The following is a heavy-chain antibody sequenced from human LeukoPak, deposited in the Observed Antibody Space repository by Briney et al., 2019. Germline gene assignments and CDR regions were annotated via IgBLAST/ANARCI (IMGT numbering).Heavy chain of an antibody. D-gene: IGHD1-7*01. CDR3: TKEHATITGTTTDY. CDR1: GFTFSSYA. J-gene: IGHJ4*02. V-gene: IGHV3-23*01. Sequence: QPGGSLRLSCAASGFTFSSYAMSWVRQPPGKGLEWVSAISGSGGSTYYADSVKGRFTISRDNSKNTPYLQMNSLRAEDTAVYYCTKEHATITGTTTDYWGQGTLVTVPS. CDR2: ISGSGGST.